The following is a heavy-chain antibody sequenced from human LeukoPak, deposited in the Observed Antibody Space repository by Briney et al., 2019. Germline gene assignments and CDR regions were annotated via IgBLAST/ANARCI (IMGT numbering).Heavy chain of an antibody. J-gene: IGHJ4*02. CDR1: GFTFSGYP. CDR2: ISYDGSNK. CDR3: ARKIDY. V-gene: IGHV3-30-3*01. Sequence: GKSLRLSCAASGFTFSGYPIHWVRQAPGKGLEWVAVISYDGSNKYYADSVKGRFTISRDNAKNSLYLQMNSLRAEDTAVYYCARKIDYWGQGTLVTVSS.